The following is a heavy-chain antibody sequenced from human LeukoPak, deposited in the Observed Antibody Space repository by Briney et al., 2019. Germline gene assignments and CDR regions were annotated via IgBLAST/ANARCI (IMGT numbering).Heavy chain of an antibody. CDR3: ARGGGGWSGDY. D-gene: IGHD6-19*01. CDR1: GFTFSSYG. J-gene: IGHJ4*02. V-gene: IGHV3-30*03. Sequence: PGRSLRLSCAASGFTFSSYGMHWVRQAPGKGLEWVAVISYDGSNKYYADSVKGRFTISRDNSKNTLYLQMNSLRAEDTAVYYCARGGGGWSGDYWGQGTLVTVSS. CDR2: ISYDGSNK.